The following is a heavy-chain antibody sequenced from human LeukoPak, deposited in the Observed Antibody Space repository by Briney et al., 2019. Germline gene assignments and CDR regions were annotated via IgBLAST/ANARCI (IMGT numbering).Heavy chain of an antibody. Sequence: PGGSLRLSCAASGFTFSSFGMHWVRQAPGKGLEWVSAIWNNGSNTYYADSVKGRFTISRDNSKNTVYLQMSSLRGEDTSVYYCARGANITTGVMDVWGQGTTVTVSS. D-gene: IGHD3-3*01. CDR1: GFTFSSFG. J-gene: IGHJ6*02. CDR3: ARGANITTGVMDV. CDR2: IWNNGSNT. V-gene: IGHV3-33*01.